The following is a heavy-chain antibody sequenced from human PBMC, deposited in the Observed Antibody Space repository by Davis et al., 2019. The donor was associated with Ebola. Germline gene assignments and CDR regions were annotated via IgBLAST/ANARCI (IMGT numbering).Heavy chain of an antibody. D-gene: IGHD6-6*01. Sequence: GESLKISCTASEFTFSTYWMNWVRKAPGKGLEWVANVRQDETEKHYVDSVKGRFTISRDNAKNSLYLQMKSLRAEDTAVYYCARVGSSGEVFDYWGQGTLVTVSS. CDR3: ARVGSSGEVFDY. CDR1: EFTFSTYW. CDR2: VRQDETEK. V-gene: IGHV3-7*01. J-gene: IGHJ4*02.